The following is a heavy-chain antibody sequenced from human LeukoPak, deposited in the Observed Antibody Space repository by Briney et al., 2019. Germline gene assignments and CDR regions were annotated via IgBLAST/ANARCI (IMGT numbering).Heavy chain of an antibody. CDR2: IPASGGST. CDR1: GFTFSSNV. CDR3: AKESSGGWYFDY. D-gene: IGHD6-19*01. V-gene: IGHV3-23*01. J-gene: IGHJ4*02. Sequence: PGGSLRLSCAASGFTFSSNVMIWVRQAPGKGLEWVSSIPASGGSTYYADSVKGRFTISRDNSKNSLYLQMNSLRAEDTAVYYCAKESSGGWYFDYWGQETLVTVSS.